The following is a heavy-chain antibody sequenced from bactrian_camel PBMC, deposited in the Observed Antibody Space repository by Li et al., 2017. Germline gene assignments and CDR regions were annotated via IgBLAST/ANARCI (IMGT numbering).Heavy chain of an antibody. CDR1: GYTYNRNC. V-gene: IGHV3S1*01. CDR2: IATGSGNT. J-gene: IGHJ4*01. CDR3: AARVGMLFFGHPCPSLRVSAPFNL. D-gene: IGHD5*01. Sequence: VQLVESGGGSVQAGGSLRLSCAASGYTYNRNCMAWFRQAPGKEREGVARIATGSGNTYYADSVKGRFTISKDNDKNTVYLHMNSLKPEDTAAYYCAARVGMLFFGHPCPSLRVSAPFNLWGQGTQVTVS.